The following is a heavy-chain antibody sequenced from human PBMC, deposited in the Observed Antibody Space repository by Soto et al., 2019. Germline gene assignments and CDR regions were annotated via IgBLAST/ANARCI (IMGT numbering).Heavy chain of an antibody. D-gene: IGHD3-3*01. V-gene: IGHV3-49*03. CDR2: IRSKAYGGTT. J-gene: IGHJ3*02. Sequence: GGSLRLSCTASGFTFGDYAMSWFRQAPGKGLEWVGFIRSKAYGGTTEYAASVKGRFTISRDDSKSIAYLQMNSLKTEDTAVYYCTRDANYYDFWSGYYNGQGYAFDIWGQGTMVTVSS. CDR1: GFTFGDYA. CDR3: TRDANYYDFWSGYYNGQGYAFDI.